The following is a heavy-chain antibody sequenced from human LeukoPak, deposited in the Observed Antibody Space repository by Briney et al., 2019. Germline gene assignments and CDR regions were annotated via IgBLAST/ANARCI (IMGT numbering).Heavy chain of an antibody. D-gene: IGHD6-13*01. V-gene: IGHV1-24*01. CDR1: GYTLTELS. Sequence: ASVKVSCKVSGYTLTELSMHWVRQAPGKGLEWMGGFDPEDGETIYAQKFQGRVSMTEDTSTDTAYMELSSLRSEDTAVYYCARDLGGIYSSSWYWFDPWGQGTLVTVSS. J-gene: IGHJ5*02. CDR2: FDPEDGET. CDR3: ARDLGGIYSSSWYWFDP.